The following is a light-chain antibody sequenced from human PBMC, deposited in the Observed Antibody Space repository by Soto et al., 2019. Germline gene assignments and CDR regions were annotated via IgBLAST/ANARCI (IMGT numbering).Light chain of an antibody. Sequence: EIVLTQSPGTLSLSPGKRATLSCRASQSVSSSYLAWYQQKPGQAPRLLIYGASSRATGIPDRFSGSGSGTDFTLTISRLEPEDLAVYYCQQYGSSPQTFGQGTRLEIK. J-gene: IGKJ5*01. CDR2: GAS. CDR1: QSVSSSY. V-gene: IGKV3-20*01. CDR3: QQYGSSPQT.